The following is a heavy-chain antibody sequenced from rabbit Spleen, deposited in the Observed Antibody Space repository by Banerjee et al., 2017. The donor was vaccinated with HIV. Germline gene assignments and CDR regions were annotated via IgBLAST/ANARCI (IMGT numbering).Heavy chain of an antibody. Sequence: QLEESGGGLVKPGGTLTLTCKASGIDFSSGYDICWVRQAPGKGLEWIGCIYTANGKTYYATWARGRFTISKISSTTVTLQMTSLPVADTATFFCARDAGRGPYIDGAFDLWAKAPSSPS. CDR2: IYTANGKT. D-gene: IGHD8-1*01. CDR1: GIDFSSGYD. V-gene: IGHV1S45*01. J-gene: IGHJ4*01. CDR3: ARDAGRGPYIDGAFDL.